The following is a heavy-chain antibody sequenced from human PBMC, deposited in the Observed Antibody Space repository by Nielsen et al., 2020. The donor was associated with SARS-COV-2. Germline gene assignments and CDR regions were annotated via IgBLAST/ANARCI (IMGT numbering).Heavy chain of an antibody. Sequence: GSLRLSCTVSGGSISSFYWSWIRQRPGKALEWIGYVHYIGNTKYNPSLKNRATILVDTSKNQFSLRLNSVAAADTAVYFCARDRCSSTSCIDYWGQGTLVTVSS. D-gene: IGHD2-2*01. J-gene: IGHJ4*02. CDR1: GGSISSFY. CDR2: VHYIGNT. V-gene: IGHV4-59*01. CDR3: ARDRCSSTSCIDY.